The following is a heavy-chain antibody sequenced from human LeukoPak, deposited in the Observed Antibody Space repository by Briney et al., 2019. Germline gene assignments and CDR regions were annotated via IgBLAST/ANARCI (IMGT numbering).Heavy chain of an antibody. Sequence: PSDTLSLTCAVSGGSISSYYWSWIRQPPGRALEWIGDIYYSGSTNYNPSLKSRVTISVDTSKNQFSLKLSSVTAADTAVYYCARRYYGSGDYYYMDVWGKGTTVTISS. CDR3: ARRYYGSGDYYYMDV. J-gene: IGHJ6*03. D-gene: IGHD3-10*01. CDR1: GGSISSYY. CDR2: IYYSGST. V-gene: IGHV4-59*07.